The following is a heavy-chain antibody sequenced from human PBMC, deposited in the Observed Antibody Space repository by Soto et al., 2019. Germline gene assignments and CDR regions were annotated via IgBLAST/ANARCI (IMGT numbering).Heavy chain of an antibody. V-gene: IGHV3-48*02. CDR1: GFTFSTSG. Sequence: PVGSLRLSCAAPGFTFSTSGMCWVRQAPGKGLEWVSYISASSSTIYYADSVKGRFTISRDNAKNSLYLQMNSLRDEDTAVYYCASERYSSGLNYYWGQGTLVTVSS. J-gene: IGHJ4*02. CDR3: ASERYSSGLNYY. CDR2: ISASSSTI. D-gene: IGHD6-19*01.